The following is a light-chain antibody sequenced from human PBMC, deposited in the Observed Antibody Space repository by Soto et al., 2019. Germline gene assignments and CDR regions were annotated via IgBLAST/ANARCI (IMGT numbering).Light chain of an antibody. CDR1: SSDVGRYDY. J-gene: IGLJ2*01. V-gene: IGLV2-14*01. CDR2: EVT. Sequence: QSALTQPASVSGSPGQSITISCTGTSSDVGRYDYVSRYQQPPGKAPKLIIYEVTNRPSGVSHRFSASKSGSTASLTISGLQSEDEADYYCSSYTTSTTVVFGGGTKLTVL. CDR3: SSYTTSTTVV.